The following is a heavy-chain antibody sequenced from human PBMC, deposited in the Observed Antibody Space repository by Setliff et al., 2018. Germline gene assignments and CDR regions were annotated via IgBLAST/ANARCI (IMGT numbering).Heavy chain of an antibody. V-gene: IGHV3-48*03. CDR3: ASHEPWLWNAFDI. D-gene: IGHD6-19*01. Sequence: GGSLRLSCAASGFTFRSYEMNWVRQAPGKGLEWISYITTSGSTIYYADSVKGRVTISSDNAKNSLYLQMNSLRAEDTAVYYCASHEPWLWNAFDIWGQGTMVTVSS. J-gene: IGHJ3*02. CDR2: ITTSGSTI. CDR1: GFTFRSYE.